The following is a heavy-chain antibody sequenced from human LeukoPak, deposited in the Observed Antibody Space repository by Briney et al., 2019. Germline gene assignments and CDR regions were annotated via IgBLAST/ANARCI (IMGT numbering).Heavy chain of an antibody. J-gene: IGHJ3*02. CDR3: ARKNDAFDM. CDR1: GFTFSSYS. V-gene: IGHV3-48*01. Sequence: PGGSLRLSCAASGFTFSSYSMNWVRQAPGKGLEWVSYISSSSSTIYYADSVEGRFTISRDNAKNSLYLQMNSLRAEDTAVYYCARKNDAFDMWGQGTMVTVSS. CDR2: ISSSSSTI.